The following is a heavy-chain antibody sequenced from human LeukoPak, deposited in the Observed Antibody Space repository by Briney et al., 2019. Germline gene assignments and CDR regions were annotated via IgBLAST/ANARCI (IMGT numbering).Heavy chain of an antibody. V-gene: IGHV4-61*01. Sequence: PSQTLSLTCTVSGGSISTGTFSWSWIRQPPGKGLEWIGYIYYSGSTNYNPSLKSRVTISVDTSKNQFSLKLSSATAADTAVYYCARDDWIPGYCSSSSSCSDAFDIWGQGTMVTVSS. CDR1: GGSISTGTFS. J-gene: IGHJ3*02. CDR3: ARDDWIPGYCSSSSSCSDAFDI. D-gene: IGHD2-15*01. CDR2: IYYSGST.